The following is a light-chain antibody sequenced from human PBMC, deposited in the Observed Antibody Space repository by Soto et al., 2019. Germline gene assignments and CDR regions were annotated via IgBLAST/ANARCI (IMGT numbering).Light chain of an antibody. Sequence: EMVMTQSPASVSVSPGERATLSCRASQSVSSNLAWYQQKPGQAPRLLIYGASTRATGIPARFSGSGSGTEFTLTISSLQSEDFAVYYCQQYGNSPITFGQGTRLEIK. CDR2: GAS. CDR1: QSVSSN. CDR3: QQYGNSPIT. V-gene: IGKV3-15*01. J-gene: IGKJ5*01.